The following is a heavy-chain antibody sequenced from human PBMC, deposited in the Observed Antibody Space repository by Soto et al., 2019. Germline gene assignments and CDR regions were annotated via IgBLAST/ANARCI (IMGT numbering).Heavy chain of an antibody. D-gene: IGHD2-2*01. CDR2: IIPIFGTA. J-gene: IGHJ6*02. CDR3: ASQDIVVVPAAMAYYYYGMDV. V-gene: IGHV1-69*01. CDR1: GGTFSSYA. Sequence: QVQLVQSGAEVKKPGSSVKVSCKASGGTFSSYAISWVRQAPGQGLEWMGGIIPIFGTANYAQKFQGRVTITADESTNTAYMELSSLRSEDTAVYYCASQDIVVVPAAMAYYYYGMDVWGQGTTVTVSS.